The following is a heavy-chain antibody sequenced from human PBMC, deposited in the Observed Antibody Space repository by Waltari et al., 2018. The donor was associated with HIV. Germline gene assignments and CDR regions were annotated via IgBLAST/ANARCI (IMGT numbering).Heavy chain of an antibody. V-gene: IGHV3-23*01. CDR3: AKVGGAAAGTDY. CDR2: IRGSGGRR. J-gene: IGHJ4*02. Sequence: EVQLLESGGGLVQPGGSLRLSCAASGFTFNSYAMSWVRQAPGKGLEGVSAIRGSGGRRYYADSVKGRFTISRDNSKNTLYLQMNSLRAEDTAVYYCAKVGGAAAGTDYWGQGTLVTVSS. CDR1: GFTFNSYA. D-gene: IGHD6-13*01.